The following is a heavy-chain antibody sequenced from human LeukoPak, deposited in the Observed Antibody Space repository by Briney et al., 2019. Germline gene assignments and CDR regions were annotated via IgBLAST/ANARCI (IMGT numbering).Heavy chain of an antibody. J-gene: IGHJ3*02. CDR2: IYSSGNT. Sequence: PSETLSLTCTVSGGSISSSSYYWSWIRQPAGKGLEWLGRIYSSGNTNYNPSLKSRVTMSVDTSNNEVSLKLSSVTAADTAVYYCARDGCNSTNCHMRLAFDIWGQGAMVTVSS. D-gene: IGHD2-2*01. V-gene: IGHV4-61*02. CDR1: GGSISSSSYY. CDR3: ARDGCNSTNCHMRLAFDI.